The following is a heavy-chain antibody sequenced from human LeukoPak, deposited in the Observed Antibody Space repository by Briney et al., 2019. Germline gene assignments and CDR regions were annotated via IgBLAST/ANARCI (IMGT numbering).Heavy chain of an antibody. J-gene: IGHJ4*02. Sequence: SETLSLTCAVYGGSFSGYYWSWIRQPPGKGLEWIGEINHSGSTNYNPSLKSRVTISVDTSKNQFSLKLSSVTAADTAVYYCATSRTANFDYWGQGTLVTVSS. CDR1: GGSFSGYY. CDR2: INHSGST. V-gene: IGHV4-34*01. CDR3: ATSRTANFDY. D-gene: IGHD2-21*02.